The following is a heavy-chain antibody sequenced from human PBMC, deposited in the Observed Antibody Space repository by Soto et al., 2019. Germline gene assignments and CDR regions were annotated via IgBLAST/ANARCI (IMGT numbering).Heavy chain of an antibody. CDR3: ARVRGSGSYAAYYFDS. V-gene: IGHV4-31*03. CDR1: GGSFSSGDHY. Sequence: LSLTCTVSGGSFSSGDHYWSWIRQHPGKGLEWIGYIHYSGSTWYNPSLESRVTISVDTSKNQFSLKLRSVTAADTAVYYCARVRGSGSYAAYYFDSWGQGTLVTVSS. CDR2: IHYSGST. J-gene: IGHJ4*01. D-gene: IGHD3-10*01.